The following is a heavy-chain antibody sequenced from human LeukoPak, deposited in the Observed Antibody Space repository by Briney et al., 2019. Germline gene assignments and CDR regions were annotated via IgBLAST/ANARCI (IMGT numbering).Heavy chain of an antibody. J-gene: IGHJ4*02. CDR1: GFTFDDYT. CDR2: ISWDGGST. V-gene: IGHV3-43*01. CDR3: ARAKAYFFDY. Sequence: GGSLRLSCAASGFTFDDYTMHWVRQAPGKGLEWVSLISWDGGSTYYADSVKGRFTISRDNSKNTLYLQMGSLRAEDMAVYYCARAKAYFFDYWGQGTLVTVSS.